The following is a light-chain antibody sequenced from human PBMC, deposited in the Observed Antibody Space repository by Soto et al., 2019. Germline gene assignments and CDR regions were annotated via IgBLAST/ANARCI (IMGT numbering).Light chain of an antibody. CDR1: SSKIGAGYD. CDR2: SNN. Sequence: QSVLTQPPSVSGAPGQRVTISCTGPSSKIGAGYDVHWYQQLPGKAPTLLIYSNNDRPSGVPDRFSGSKSGTSASLAITGLQADDEADYYCHSYDSSLSAVVFGGGTKLTVL. CDR3: HSYDSSLSAVV. J-gene: IGLJ3*02. V-gene: IGLV1-40*01.